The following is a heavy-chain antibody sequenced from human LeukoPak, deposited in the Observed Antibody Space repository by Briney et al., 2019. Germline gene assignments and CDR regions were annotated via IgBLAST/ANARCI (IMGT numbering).Heavy chain of an antibody. D-gene: IGHD3-3*01. CDR2: INTDGSGT. CDR1: GFTFNTYW. CDR3: ASGYSDFWSGYPGH. V-gene: IGHV3-74*01. J-gene: IGHJ4*02. Sequence: GGSLRLSCAASGFTFNTYWMHWVRQAPGKGLMRVSRINTDGSGTNYPDSVKGRFTVSRDNVKNTLFLQMNRLRVEDTAVYYCASGYSDFWSGYPGHWGQGTLVAVSS.